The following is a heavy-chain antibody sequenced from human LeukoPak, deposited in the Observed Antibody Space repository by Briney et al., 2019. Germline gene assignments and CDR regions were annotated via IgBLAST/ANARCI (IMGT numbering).Heavy chain of an antibody. D-gene: IGHD4/OR15-4a*01. J-gene: IGHJ4*02. CDR1: GGSISSSSYY. V-gene: IGHV4-39*07. CDR2: IYYSGST. CDR3: ARGTQLTFDY. Sequence: SETLSLTCTVSGGSISSSSYYWGWIRQPPGKGLEWIGSIYYSGSTYHNPSLKSRVTISVDTSKNQFSLKLSSVTAADTAVYYCARGTQLTFDYWGQGTLVTVPS.